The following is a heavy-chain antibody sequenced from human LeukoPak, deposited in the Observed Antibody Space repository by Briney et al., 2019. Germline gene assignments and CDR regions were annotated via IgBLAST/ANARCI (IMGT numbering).Heavy chain of an antibody. J-gene: IGHJ4*02. Sequence: PGGSLRLSCAASGFTFSSYWMSWVRQAPGKGLEWVANINQDGSEKYYVDSVKGRLTISRDNAKNSLYLQMNSLRVEDTAVYYCARPSAYGSLFDFWGQGTLATVSS. D-gene: IGHD2-21*01. V-gene: IGHV3-7*01. CDR1: GFTFSSYW. CDR2: INQDGSEK. CDR3: ARPSAYGSLFDF.